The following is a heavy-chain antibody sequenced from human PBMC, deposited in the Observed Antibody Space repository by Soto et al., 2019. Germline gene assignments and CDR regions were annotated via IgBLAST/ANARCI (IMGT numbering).Heavy chain of an antibody. D-gene: IGHD3-22*01. CDR3: ARLTRTYYYDSSGSNWFDP. V-gene: IGHV4-59*08. Sequence: PSETLSLTCTVSGGSISSYYWSWIRQPPGKGLEWIGYIYYSGSTNYNPSLKSRVTIPVDTSKNQFSLKLSSVTAADTAVYYCARLTRTYYYDSSGSNWFDPWGQGTLVTVSS. CDR2: IYYSGST. J-gene: IGHJ5*02. CDR1: GGSISSYY.